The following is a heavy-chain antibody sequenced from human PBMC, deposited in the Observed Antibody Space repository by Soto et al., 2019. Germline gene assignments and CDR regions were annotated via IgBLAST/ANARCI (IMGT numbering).Heavy chain of an antibody. CDR1: GYTFTSYD. Sequence: QVQLVQSGAEVKKPGASVKVSCKASGYTFTSYDINWVRQATGQGLEWMGWMNPNSGNTGYAQKFQGRVTMTRNTSLSTAYMELSSLRSEDTAVYYCATFVDTAMVSDYWGQGTLVTVSS. V-gene: IGHV1-8*01. D-gene: IGHD5-18*01. CDR2: MNPNSGNT. CDR3: ATFVDTAMVSDY. J-gene: IGHJ4*02.